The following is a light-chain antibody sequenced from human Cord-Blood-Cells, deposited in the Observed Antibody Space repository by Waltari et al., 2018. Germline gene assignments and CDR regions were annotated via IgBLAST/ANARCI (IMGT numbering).Light chain of an antibody. Sequence: QPVLTQPPSSSASPGESARLTCTFPSDINVGSYNIYWYQQKPGSTPRYLLYYYSDSDKGQGSGVPSRFSGSKDASANTGILLISGLQSEDEADYYCMIWPSNASLGGGTKLTVL. J-gene: IGLJ2*01. CDR2: YYSDSDK. V-gene: IGLV5-37*01. CDR1: SDINVGSYN. CDR3: MIWPSNAS.